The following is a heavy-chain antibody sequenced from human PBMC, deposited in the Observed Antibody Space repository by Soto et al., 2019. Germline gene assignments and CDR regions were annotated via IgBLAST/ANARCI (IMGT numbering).Heavy chain of an antibody. CDR1: GFTFSSYS. CDR2: IGTSASIT. Sequence: EVQLVESGGGLVQPGGSLRLSCAASGFTFSSYSMNWVRQAPGKGLEWVSVIGTSASITAYADSVRGRFTISRDNSKNTLYLQMNSLRAEDTAVYYCVARGSGWYHWGGQGTLVTVSS. D-gene: IGHD6-19*01. J-gene: IGHJ4*02. CDR3: VARGSGWYHW. V-gene: IGHV3-23*04.